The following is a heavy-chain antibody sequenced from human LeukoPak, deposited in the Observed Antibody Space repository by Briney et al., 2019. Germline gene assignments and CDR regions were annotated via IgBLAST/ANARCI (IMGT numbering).Heavy chain of an antibody. CDR3: ARQGGSYRHDAFDI. CDR2: INPNSGGT. Sequence: ASVKVSCKASGYTFTGYYMHWVRQAPGQGLEWMGRINPNSGGTNYAQKFQGRVTMTRDTSISTAYMELSRLRSDDTAVYYCARQGGSYRHDAFDIWGQGTMVIVSS. D-gene: IGHD1-26*01. V-gene: IGHV1-2*06. J-gene: IGHJ3*02. CDR1: GYTFTGYY.